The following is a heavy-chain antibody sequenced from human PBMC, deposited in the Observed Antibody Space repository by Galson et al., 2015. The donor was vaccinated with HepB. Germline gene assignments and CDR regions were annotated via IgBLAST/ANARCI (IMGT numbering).Heavy chain of an antibody. Sequence: LTCAVSGASISSGGYSWSWIRQPPGKGLEWIGYIYHTGSTHCNPSLKSRVTISVDRSKNQFSLKLSSVTAADTAVYYCARGAAIYYFGMAVWGQGTTVTVSS. J-gene: IGHJ6*02. CDR3: ARGAAIYYFGMAV. CDR2: IYHTGST. D-gene: IGHD3-3*01. CDR1: GASISSGGYS. V-gene: IGHV4-30-2*01.